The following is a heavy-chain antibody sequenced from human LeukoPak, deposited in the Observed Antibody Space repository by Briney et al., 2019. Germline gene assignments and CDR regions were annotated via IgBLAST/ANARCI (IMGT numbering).Heavy chain of an antibody. CDR2: INHSGST. CDR3: ASVPIAVAARGLFDY. D-gene: IGHD6-19*01. Sequence: SETLSLTCAVYGGSFSGYYWSWIRQPPGKGLEWIGEINHSGSTNYNPSLKSRVTISVDTSKNQFSLKLSSVTAADTAVYYCASVPIAVAARGLFDYWGQGTLVTVSS. J-gene: IGHJ4*02. CDR1: GGSFSGYY. V-gene: IGHV4-34*01.